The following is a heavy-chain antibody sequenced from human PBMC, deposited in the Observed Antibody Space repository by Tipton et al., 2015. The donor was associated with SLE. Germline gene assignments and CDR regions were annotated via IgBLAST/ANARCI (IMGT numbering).Heavy chain of an antibody. J-gene: IGHJ4*02. CDR3: ASSRAGRDNVWGSPPDY. CDR2: VYTSGST. Sequence: TLSLTCTVSGGSISSSSYYWGWIRQPAGKGLEWIGHVYTSGSTNYNPSLKSRVTISEDTSKNQFSLKLSSVTAADTAEYYCASSRAGRDNVWGSPPDYWGQGTLVTVSS. D-gene: IGHD3-16*01. CDR1: GGSISSSSYY. V-gene: IGHV4-61*09.